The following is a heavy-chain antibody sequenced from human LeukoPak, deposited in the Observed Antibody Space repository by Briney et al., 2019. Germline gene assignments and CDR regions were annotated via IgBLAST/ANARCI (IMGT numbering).Heavy chain of an antibody. V-gene: IGHV1-3*03. D-gene: IGHD1-26*01. CDR2: INAGNGNT. CDR3: ARDNSVGDYAWWFDP. J-gene: IGHJ5*02. Sequence: ASVKVSCKASGYTFTSYAMHWVRQAPGQRLEWMGWINAGNGNTKYSQEFQGRVTITRDTSASTDYMELSSLRSEDTAVYYCARDNSVGDYAWWFDPWGQGTLVTVSS. CDR1: GYTFTSYA.